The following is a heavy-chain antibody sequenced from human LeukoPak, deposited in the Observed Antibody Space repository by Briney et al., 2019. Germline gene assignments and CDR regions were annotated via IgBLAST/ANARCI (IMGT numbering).Heavy chain of an antibody. CDR1: GFTFSSDA. CDR2: ISGSGDST. J-gene: IGHJ4*02. CDR3: AKSLVSDYYDSSGYWGY. Sequence: GGSLRLSCAASGFTFSSDAMSWVRQAPGKGLEWVSAISGSGDSTYYSDSVKGRFTISRDNSKNTLYVQMNSLRAEDTAVYYCAKSLVSDYYDSSGYWGYWGQGTLVTVSS. D-gene: IGHD3-22*01. V-gene: IGHV3-23*01.